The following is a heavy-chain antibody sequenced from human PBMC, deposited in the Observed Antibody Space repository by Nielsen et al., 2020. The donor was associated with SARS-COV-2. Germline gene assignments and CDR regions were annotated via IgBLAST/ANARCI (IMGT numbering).Heavy chain of an antibody. CDR2: ISYDGSNK. CDR1: GFTFSSYG. Sequence: GGSLRLSCAASGFTFSSYGMHWVRQAPGKGLEWVAVISYDGSNKYYADSVKGRFTISRDNSKNTLYLQMNSLRAEDTAVYYCAKDAAADPFDYWGQGTLATVSS. CDR3: AKDAAADPFDY. J-gene: IGHJ4*02. V-gene: IGHV3-30*18. D-gene: IGHD6-13*01.